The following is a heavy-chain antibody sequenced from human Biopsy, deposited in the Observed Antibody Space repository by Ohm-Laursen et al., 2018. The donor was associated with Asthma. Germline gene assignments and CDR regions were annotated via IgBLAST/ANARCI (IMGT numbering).Heavy chain of an antibody. J-gene: IGHJ4*02. CDR3: ARGDSSNWSHYYFDY. CDR2: IYSGGTS. V-gene: IGHV3-53*01. D-gene: IGHD3-22*01. Sequence: GSLRLSCAAPGFAVSRDYMFWVRQAPGKGLEWVSVIYSGGTSHTADSVRGRFTISRDYSKNTLYLQMHSLRAEDTAVYYCARGDSSNWSHYYFDYWGQGTLATVSS. CDR1: GFAVSRDY.